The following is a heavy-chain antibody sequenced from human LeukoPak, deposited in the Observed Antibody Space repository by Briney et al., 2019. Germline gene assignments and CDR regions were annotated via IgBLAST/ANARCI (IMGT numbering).Heavy chain of an antibody. CDR3: AKPRAMTTGVGRYFDL. V-gene: IGHV3-23*01. CDR1: GFTFSSYA. J-gene: IGHJ2*01. D-gene: IGHD1-1*01. Sequence: GSLRPSCAASGFTFSSYAMRWIRQAPGKGLDWVSAISGGGDNTCYPDSVKGRFTISRDNSKNTLYLQINSLRAGDTAICYCAKPRAMTTGVGRYFDLWGRGTLVTVSS. CDR2: ISGGGDNT.